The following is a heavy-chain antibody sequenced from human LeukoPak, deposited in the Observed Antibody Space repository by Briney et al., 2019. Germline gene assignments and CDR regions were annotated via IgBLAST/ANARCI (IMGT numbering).Heavy chain of an antibody. CDR2: ISDSGNT. CDR3: ARAKPKNMVRGLIMRRESRYYFDY. V-gene: IGHV3-23*01. J-gene: IGHJ4*02. Sequence: GGSLRLSCAASGFTMSCYAMSWVRQAPGKGLEWVSAISDSGNTYHADSVKGRFTISRDNSKSTLYIQMNSLRAEDTAVYYCARAKPKNMVRGLIMRRESRYYFDYWGQGTLVTVSS. D-gene: IGHD3-10*01. CDR1: GFTMSCYA.